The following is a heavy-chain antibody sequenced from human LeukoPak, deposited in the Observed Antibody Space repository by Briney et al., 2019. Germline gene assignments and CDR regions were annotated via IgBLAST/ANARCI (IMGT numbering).Heavy chain of an antibody. V-gene: IGHV3-23*01. CDR3: ARGRGYCSSTSCYQDY. J-gene: IGHJ4*02. CDR1: GFTFSNNA. CDR2: IRGSGGST. D-gene: IGHD2-2*01. Sequence: GGSLRLSCAASGFTFSNNAMSWVRQAPGKGLEWVSAIRGSGGSTYYADSVKGRFTISRDNSKNTLYLQMNSLRAEDTALYHCARGRGYCSSTSCYQDYWGQGTLVTVSS.